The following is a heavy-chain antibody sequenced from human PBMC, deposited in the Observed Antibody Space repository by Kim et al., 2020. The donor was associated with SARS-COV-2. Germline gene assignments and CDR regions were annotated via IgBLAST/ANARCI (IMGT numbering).Heavy chain of an antibody. CDR2: ISSSSSYI. V-gene: IGHV3-21*01. CDR1: GFTFSSYS. D-gene: IGHD3-9*01. Sequence: GGSLRLSCAASGFTFSSYSMNWVRQAPGKGLEWVSSISSSSSYIYYADSVKGRFTISRDNAKNSLYLQMNSLRAEDTAVYYCARDYYDILTGHRRNYYYYGMDVWGQGTTVTVSS. CDR3: ARDYYDILTGHRRNYYYYGMDV. J-gene: IGHJ6*02.